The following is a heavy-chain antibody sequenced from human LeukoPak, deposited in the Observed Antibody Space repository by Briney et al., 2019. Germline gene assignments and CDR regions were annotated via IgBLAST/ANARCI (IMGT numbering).Heavy chain of an antibody. D-gene: IGHD3-10*01. CDR3: ARDRVTMVRGVLDT. CDR2: ISYDGSNK. CDR1: GFTFSSDA. Sequence: PGRSLRLSCAASGFTFSSDAMHCVRQAPGKGLEGWTVISYDGSNKDYADSVKGRFTISRDNSTNTLYLQMNSLRAEDTDVYYCARDRVTMVRGVLDTWGQGKLVTVSS. J-gene: IGHJ5*02. V-gene: IGHV3-30*04.